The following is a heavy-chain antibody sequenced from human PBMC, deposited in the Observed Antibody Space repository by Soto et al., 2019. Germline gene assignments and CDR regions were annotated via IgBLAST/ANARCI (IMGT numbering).Heavy chain of an antibody. D-gene: IGHD3-22*01. J-gene: IGHJ3*01. CDR2: ISSDSSTI. CDR1: GFTFNKYS. V-gene: IGHV3-48*01. Sequence: EVQLVESGGGLVQPGGSLRLSCAASGFTFNKYSMNWFRQAPGKGLEWVSFISSDSSTIYYADSVKGRFTISRNNAKNSLWLQMRRCRAEHTAVYSCARDFGGWTCDSWGQGTVVTVSS. CDR3: ARDFGGWTCDS.